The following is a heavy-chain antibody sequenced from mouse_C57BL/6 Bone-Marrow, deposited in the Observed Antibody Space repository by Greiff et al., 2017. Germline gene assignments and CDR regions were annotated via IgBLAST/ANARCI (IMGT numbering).Heavy chain of an antibody. CDR3: ARSRDYDGWDY. D-gene: IGHD2-4*01. CDR2: IYIGNGYT. V-gene: IGHV1-58*01. Sequence: EVQLQQSGAELVRPGSSVKMSCKTSGYKFTSSGINWVKQRPGQCLEWIGYIYIGNGYTEYNEKFKGKATLTSDTYSSTAYMQLSSRTSESAAIYFYARSRDYDGWDYWGQGTTLTVSS. J-gene: IGHJ2*01. CDR1: GYKFTSSG.